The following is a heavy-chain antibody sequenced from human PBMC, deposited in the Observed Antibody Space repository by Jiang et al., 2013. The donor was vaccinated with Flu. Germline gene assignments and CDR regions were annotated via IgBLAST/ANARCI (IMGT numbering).Heavy chain of an antibody. CDR3: ARVRGVSVFDY. Sequence: EWIGSIYHSGSTYYNPSLKSRVTISVDTSKNQFSLKLSSVTAADTAVYYCARVRGVSVFDYWGQGTLVTVSS. V-gene: IGHV4-38-2*02. D-gene: IGHD3-10*01. CDR2: IYHSGST. J-gene: IGHJ4*02.